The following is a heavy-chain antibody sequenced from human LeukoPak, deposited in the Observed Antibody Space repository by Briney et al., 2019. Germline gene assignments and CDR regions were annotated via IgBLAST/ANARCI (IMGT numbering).Heavy chain of an antibody. CDR3: ARWNNDWEFDY. Sequence: PGGSLRLSCAASGFTFSSFWMTWVRQAPGKGLEWVAHIKEDGSEQYYVDSMKGRFTISRDNARNSLSLQMNSLRAEDMAVYYCARWNNDWEFDYWGQGTLVSVFS. CDR2: IKEDGSEQ. CDR1: GFTFSSFW. J-gene: IGHJ4*02. D-gene: IGHD1/OR15-1a*01. V-gene: IGHV3-7*05.